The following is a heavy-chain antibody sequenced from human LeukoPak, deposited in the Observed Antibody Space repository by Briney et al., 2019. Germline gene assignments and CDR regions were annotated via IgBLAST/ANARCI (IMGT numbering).Heavy chain of an antibody. J-gene: IGHJ6*02. CDR1: GFTFSSYA. V-gene: IGHV3-30*04. Sequence: GGSLRLSCAASGFTFSSYAMHWVRQAPGKGLEWVAVISYDGSNKYYADSVKGRFTISRDNSKNTLYLQMNSLRAEDTAVYYCASGAPEYYDFWSGYYRAHYGMDVWGQGTTVTVSS. CDR2: ISYDGSNK. D-gene: IGHD3-3*01. CDR3: ASGAPEYYDFWSGYYRAHYGMDV.